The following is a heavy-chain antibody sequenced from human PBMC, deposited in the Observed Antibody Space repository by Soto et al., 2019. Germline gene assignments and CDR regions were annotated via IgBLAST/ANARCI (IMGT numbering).Heavy chain of an antibody. D-gene: IGHD1-1*01. Sequence: GGSLRLSCAASGFTFSSYWMHWVRQAPGKGLVWVSRINSDGSSTSYADSVKGRFTISRDNAKNTLYLQMNSLRAEDTAVYYCARCGTWADYYYMDVWGKGTTVTVSS. J-gene: IGHJ6*03. CDR3: ARCGTWADYYYMDV. CDR1: GFTFSSYW. V-gene: IGHV3-74*01. CDR2: INSDGSST.